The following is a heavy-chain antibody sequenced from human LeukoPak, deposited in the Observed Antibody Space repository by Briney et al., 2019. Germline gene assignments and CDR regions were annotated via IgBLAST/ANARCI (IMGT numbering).Heavy chain of an antibody. V-gene: IGHV4-4*07. CDR1: GGSISSYY. Sequence: PSETLSLTCTVSGGSISSYYWSWIRQPAGKGLEWIGRIYTSGSTNYNPSLKSRVTMSVDTSKNQFSLKLSSVTAADTAVYYCARGTSSGYSEYFQHWGQGTLVTVSS. J-gene: IGHJ1*01. CDR2: IYTSGST. CDR3: ARGTSSGYSEYFQH. D-gene: IGHD3-22*01.